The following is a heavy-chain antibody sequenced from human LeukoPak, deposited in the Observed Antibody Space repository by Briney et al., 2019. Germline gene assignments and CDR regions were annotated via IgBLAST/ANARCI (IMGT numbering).Heavy chain of an antibody. CDR3: ARDIVVVPAVTSIYYYGMDV. V-gene: IGHV3-7*01. Sequence: EGSLRLSCAASGFTFSSYWMSWVRQAPGKGLEWVANIKQDGSEKYYVDSVKGRFTISRDNAKNSLYLQMNSLRAEDTAVYYCARDIVVVPAVTSIYYYGMDVWGQGTTVTVSS. J-gene: IGHJ6*02. CDR2: IKQDGSEK. D-gene: IGHD2-2*01. CDR1: GFTFSSYW.